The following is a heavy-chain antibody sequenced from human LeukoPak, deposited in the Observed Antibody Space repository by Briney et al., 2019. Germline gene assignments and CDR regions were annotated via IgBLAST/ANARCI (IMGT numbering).Heavy chain of an antibody. D-gene: IGHD2-8*01. CDR2: ISAYNGNT. CDR3: ASREIGYCTNGVCQEYFQH. Sequence: GASVKVSCKASGYTFTSYGISWVRQAPGQGLEWMGWISAYNGNTNYAQKLRGRVTMTTDTSTSTAYMELRSLRSDDTAVYYCASREIGYCTNGVCQEYFQHWGQGTLVTVSS. V-gene: IGHV1-18*01. J-gene: IGHJ1*01. CDR1: GYTFTSYG.